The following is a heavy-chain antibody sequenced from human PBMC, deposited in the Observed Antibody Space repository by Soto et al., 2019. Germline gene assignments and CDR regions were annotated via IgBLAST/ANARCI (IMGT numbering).Heavy chain of an antibody. CDR3: TTDRSYYGSGTYFDFY. CDR2: IKSKGDGGTI. Sequence: GGSLRLSCAASGFPFNNAWMSWVRQAPGKGLEWVGRIKSKGDGGTIDYATPVKGGFTISRDDSKDTLSLQMNSLKTEDTAVYYCTTDRSYYGSGTYFDFYWGQGSLVTVSS. J-gene: IGHJ4*02. D-gene: IGHD3-10*01. V-gene: IGHV3-15*01. CDR1: GFPFNNAW.